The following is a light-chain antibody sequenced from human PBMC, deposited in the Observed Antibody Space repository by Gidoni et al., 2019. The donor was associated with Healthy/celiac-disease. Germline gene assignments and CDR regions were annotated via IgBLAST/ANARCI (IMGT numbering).Light chain of an antibody. J-gene: IGKJ2*01. CDR1: QDISNY. CDR3: QQYDNLPRT. Sequence: DIQMTQSPSSLSASVGDRVTITCQASQDISNYLNWYQQKQGKAPKLLIYDASNLETGVPSRFSGSGSWTDFTFTISSLQPEDIATYYCQQYDNLPRTFGQGTKLEIK. CDR2: DAS. V-gene: IGKV1-33*01.